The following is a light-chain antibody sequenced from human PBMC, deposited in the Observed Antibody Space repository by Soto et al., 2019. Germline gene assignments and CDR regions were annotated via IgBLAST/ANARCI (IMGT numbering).Light chain of an antibody. CDR1: QTLSSS. J-gene: IGKJ4*01. V-gene: IGKV3D-15*01. Sequence: EIVLTQSPGTLSLSPGERATLSRRTSQTLSSSFLAWYQQTPGQAPRLLIYDTSTRAIDIPDRFSGSGSGTEFTLTISSLQSEDFTVYYCQQYNNWPLTFGGGTKVDIK. CDR3: QQYNNWPLT. CDR2: DTS.